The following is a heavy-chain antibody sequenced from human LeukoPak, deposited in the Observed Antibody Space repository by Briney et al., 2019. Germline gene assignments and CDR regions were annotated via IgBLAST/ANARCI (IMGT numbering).Heavy chain of an antibody. CDR2: IRYDGSNE. J-gene: IGHJ6*03. Sequence: PVGSLRLSCAAPRFTFSNYDMHSVRQAPGKGLGWVAFIRYDGSNEYYTESVKGRFTISRENSKNTLYLQMNSLRAEDTAVYYCARNSNRYYYYMDVWGKGTTVTISS. V-gene: IGHV3-30*02. CDR1: RFTFSNYD. D-gene: IGHD4-11*01. CDR3: ARNSNRYYYYMDV.